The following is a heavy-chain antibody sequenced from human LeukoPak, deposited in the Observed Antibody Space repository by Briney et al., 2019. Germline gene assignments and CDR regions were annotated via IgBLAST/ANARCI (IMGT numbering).Heavy chain of an antibody. CDR2: ITATGRAT. D-gene: IGHD6-6*01. V-gene: IGHV3-23*01. J-gene: IGHJ6*03. CDR3: AKVSSSSGNYYYYSMDV. Sequence: PGGSLILSCAAFGFTFSSYAMTWVRQAPGKGLEWVSAITATGRATNNADSVKGRFTISRDNSENTLFLQMYSLRAEDTAVYYCAKVSSSSGNYYYYSMDVWGKGTTVTVSS. CDR1: GFTFSSYA.